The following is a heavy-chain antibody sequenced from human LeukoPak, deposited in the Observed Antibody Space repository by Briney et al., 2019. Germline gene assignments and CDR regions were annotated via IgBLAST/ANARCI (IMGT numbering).Heavy chain of an antibody. CDR1: GGSFSGYY. CDR3: ARHRTGYSSSWYYYYYMDV. CDR2: INHSGST. J-gene: IGHJ6*03. Sequence: SETLSLTCAVYGGSFSGYYWSWIRQPPGKRLEWIGEINHSGSTNYNPSLKSRVTISVDTSKNQFSLKLSSVTAADTAVYYCARHRTGYSSSWYYYYYMDVWGKGTTVTIS. D-gene: IGHD6-13*01. V-gene: IGHV4-34*01.